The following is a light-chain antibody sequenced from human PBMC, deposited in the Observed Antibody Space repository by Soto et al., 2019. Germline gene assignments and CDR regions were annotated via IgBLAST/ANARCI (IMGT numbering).Light chain of an antibody. CDR3: QEYDNWPPWT. CDR1: QSVSSY. CDR2: SAS. V-gene: IGKV3-15*01. J-gene: IGKJ1*01. Sequence: EIVMTQSPATLSLSPGERATLSCRASQSVSSYLAWYQQRPGQAPRLLIYSASTRATGIPARFSGSGSGTEFTLTISSLQSEDFATYYWQEYDNWPPWTFGQGTRVEI.